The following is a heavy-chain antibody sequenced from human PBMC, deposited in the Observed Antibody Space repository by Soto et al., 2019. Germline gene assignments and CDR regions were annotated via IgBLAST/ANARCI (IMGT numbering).Heavy chain of an antibody. Sequence: GGSLRLSCAASGFTFGSYSMDWVRQAPGKGLEWVSSISSSSSYIYYADSVKGRFTISRDNAKNSLYLQMNSLRAEDTAVYYCARDRILRYFDWSHPDGGMDDWGQGTTVTVSS. CDR2: ISSSSSYI. V-gene: IGHV3-21*01. CDR1: GFTFGSYS. D-gene: IGHD3-9*01. CDR3: ARDRILRYFDWSHPDGGMDD. J-gene: IGHJ6*02.